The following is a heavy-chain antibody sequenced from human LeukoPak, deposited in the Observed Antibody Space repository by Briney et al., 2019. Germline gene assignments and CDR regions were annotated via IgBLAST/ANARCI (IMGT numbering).Heavy chain of an antibody. J-gene: IGHJ4*02. CDR2: INHIRSN. V-gene: IGHV4-34*01. Sequence: PSETLSLTRAVYGGSFSGYYWSWIRQPPGGGMEWIGEINHIRSNNSNPSLTSRVTISLDTSKTQISLKLSSVTAADTAVYYCAGSAMGGYYDSSSPFDYWGQGTLVTVSS. CDR3: AGSAMGGYYDSSSPFDY. D-gene: IGHD3-22*01. CDR1: GGSFSGYY.